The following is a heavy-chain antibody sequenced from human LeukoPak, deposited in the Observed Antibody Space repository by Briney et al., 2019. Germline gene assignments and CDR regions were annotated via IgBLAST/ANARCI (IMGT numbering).Heavy chain of an antibody. V-gene: IGHV1-8*01. CDR3: ARVADYYYYYMDV. J-gene: IGHJ6*03. CDR2: MNPNSGNT. D-gene: IGHD6-19*01. Sequence: ASVKVSCRASGYTFTSYDINWVRQATGQGLEWMGWMNPNSGNTGYAQKFQGRVTMTRDMSTSTVYMELSSLRSEDTAVYYCARVADYYYYYMDVWGKGTTVTVSS. CDR1: GYTFTSYD.